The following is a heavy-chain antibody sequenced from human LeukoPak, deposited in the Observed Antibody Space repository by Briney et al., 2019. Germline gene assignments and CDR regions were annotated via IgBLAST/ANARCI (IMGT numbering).Heavy chain of an antibody. CDR2: IYYSGST. Sequence: SETLSLTCTVSGGSISSYYWSWLRQPPGKGLEWIGYIYYSGSTNYNPSLKSRVTISVDTSKNQFSLKLSSVTAADTAVYYCARDGGYYDFWSGFSAYGMDVWGQGTTVTVSS. CDR1: GGSISSYY. V-gene: IGHV4-59*01. D-gene: IGHD3-3*01. CDR3: ARDGGYYDFWSGFSAYGMDV. J-gene: IGHJ6*02.